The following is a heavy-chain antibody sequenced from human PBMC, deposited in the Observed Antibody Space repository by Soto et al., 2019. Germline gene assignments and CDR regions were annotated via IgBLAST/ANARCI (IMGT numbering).Heavy chain of an antibody. CDR2: ISSSSSTI. D-gene: IGHD6-13*01. J-gene: IGHJ4*02. V-gene: IGHV3-48*02. CDR3: ARVPSIAAAGTGGGHY. Sequence: GGSLRLSCAASGFTFSSYSMNWVRQAPGKGLEWVSYISSSSSTIYYADSVKGRFTISRDNAKNSLYLQMNSLRDEDTAVYYCARVPSIAAAGTGGGHYWGQGTLVTVSS. CDR1: GFTFSSYS.